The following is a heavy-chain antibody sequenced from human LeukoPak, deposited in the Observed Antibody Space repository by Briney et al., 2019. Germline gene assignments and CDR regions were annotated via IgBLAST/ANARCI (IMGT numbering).Heavy chain of an antibody. D-gene: IGHD1-26*01. Sequence: GGSLRLSCAASGFTFSNYAMSWVRQAPGKGLEWVSAISGSGGSTYYADSVKGRFTISRDNSKNTLYLQMNSLRAEDTAVYYCAKSPGVMSGSYWNYYYYYMDVWGKGTTVTVSS. CDR2: ISGSGGST. J-gene: IGHJ6*03. CDR1: GFTFSNYA. CDR3: AKSPGVMSGSYWNYYYYYMDV. V-gene: IGHV3-23*01.